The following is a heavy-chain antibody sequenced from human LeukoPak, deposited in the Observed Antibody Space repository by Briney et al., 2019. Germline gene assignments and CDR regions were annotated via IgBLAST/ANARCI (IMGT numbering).Heavy chain of an antibody. D-gene: IGHD3-10*01. CDR1: GGFINISRYY. Sequence: SETLSLTCTVSGGFINISRYYWGWIRQPPGEALEWIGSIYHSGYTYYNPSLKSRVAISVDTSKSQFSLKLSSVTAADTAVYYCARSSMLRGVTVDYWGQGTLVTVSS. V-gene: IGHV4-39*01. J-gene: IGHJ4*02. CDR3: ARSSMLRGVTVDY. CDR2: IYHSGYT.